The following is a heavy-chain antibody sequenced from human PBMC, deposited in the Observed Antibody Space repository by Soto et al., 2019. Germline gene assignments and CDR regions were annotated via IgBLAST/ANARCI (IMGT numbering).Heavy chain of an antibody. V-gene: IGHV3-73*02. CDR3: ARYDTFDY. D-gene: IGHD1-1*01. J-gene: IGHJ4*02. Sequence: EVQLVESGGGLVQPGGSLKLSCAASGFDFSGTAIHWVRQISGNRLEWVGRIRSGAHSFATGYAASVKGRFTISRDDSKNMAYLQMKSLKTEDTAVYYCARYDTFDYWGQGIQVTVTS. CDR1: GFDFSGTA. CDR2: IRSGAHSFAT.